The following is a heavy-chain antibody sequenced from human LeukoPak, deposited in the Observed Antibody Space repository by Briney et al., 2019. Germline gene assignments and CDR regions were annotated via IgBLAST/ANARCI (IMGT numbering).Heavy chain of an antibody. D-gene: IGHD4-17*01. CDR3: ARMYLVGDRGPFDY. Sequence: GGSLRLSCAASGFTFSSYSMNWVRQAPGKGLEWVSSISSSSSYIYYADSVKGRFTISRDNAKNSLYLQMNSLRAEDTAVYYCARMYLVGDRGPFDYWGQGTLVTVSS. CDR1: GFTFSSYS. J-gene: IGHJ4*02. CDR2: ISSSSSYI. V-gene: IGHV3-21*01.